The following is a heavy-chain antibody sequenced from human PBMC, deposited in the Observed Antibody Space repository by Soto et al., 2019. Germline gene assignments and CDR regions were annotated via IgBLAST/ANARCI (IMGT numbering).Heavy chain of an antibody. CDR1: GESLTSKY. CDR2: INPSGGST. Sequence: SGKASCEEPGESLTSKYRHWLHQSTGQGLEWMGIINPSGGSTSYAQKFQGRVTMTRDTSTSTVYMELSSLRSEDTAVYYCARVLERRNYYYGMDVWGQGTTVTVSS. CDR3: ARVLERRNYYYGMDV. V-gene: IGHV1-46*01. D-gene: IGHD1-1*01. J-gene: IGHJ6*02.